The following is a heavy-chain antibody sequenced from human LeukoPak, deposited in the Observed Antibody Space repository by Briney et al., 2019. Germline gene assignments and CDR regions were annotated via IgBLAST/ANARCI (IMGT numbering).Heavy chain of an antibody. V-gene: IGHV4-59*12. J-gene: IGHJ4*02. D-gene: IGHD6-19*01. Sequence: SETLSLTCIVSGGSINNYYWSWIRQPPGKGLEWIGYISDSGSTNYNPSLKRRVTISRDTSKNEVSLKLTSVTAADTAVYYCAREPDRRLATYYFDYWGQGTLVTVSS. CDR3: AREPDRRLATYYFDY. CDR1: GGSINNYY. CDR2: ISDSGST.